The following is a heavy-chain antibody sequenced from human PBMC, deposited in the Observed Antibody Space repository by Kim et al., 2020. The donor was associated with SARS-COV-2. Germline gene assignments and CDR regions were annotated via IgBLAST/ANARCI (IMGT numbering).Heavy chain of an antibody. CDR2: IWYDGSNK. CDR3: ARDDPPMKYCGGDCYSSAFDI. CDR1: GFTFSSYG. V-gene: IGHV3-33*01. D-gene: IGHD2-21*02. J-gene: IGHJ3*02. Sequence: GGSLRLSCAASGFTFSSYGMHWVRQAPGKGLEWVAVIWYDGSNKYYADSVKGRFTISRDNSKNTLYLQMNSLRAEDTAVYYCARDDPPMKYCGGDCYSSAFDIWGQGTMVTVSS.